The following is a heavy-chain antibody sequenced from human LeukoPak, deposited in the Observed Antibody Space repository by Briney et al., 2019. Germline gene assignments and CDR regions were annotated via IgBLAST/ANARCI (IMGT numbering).Heavy chain of an antibody. J-gene: IGHJ4*02. V-gene: IGHV1-69*04. CDR1: GGTFSSYA. CDR2: IIPIFGIA. Sequence: SVKVSCKASGGTFSSYAISWVRQAPGQGLEWMGRIIPIFGIANYAQKFQGRVTITADKSTSTAYMELSSLRSEDTAVYYCARDDFSGDERNFDCWGQGTLVTVSS. CDR3: ARDDFSGDERNFDC. D-gene: IGHD3-10*01.